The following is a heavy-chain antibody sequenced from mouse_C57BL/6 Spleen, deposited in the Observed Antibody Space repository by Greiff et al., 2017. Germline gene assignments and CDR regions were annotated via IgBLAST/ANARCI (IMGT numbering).Heavy chain of an antibody. V-gene: IGHV1-26*01. D-gene: IGHD2-4*01. CDR2: INPNNGGT. J-gene: IGHJ2*01. CDR3: AREGLRSRAYYFDC. Sequence: EVQLHQSGPELVKPGASVKISCKASGYTFTDYYMNWVKQSPGKSLEWIGDINPNNGGTSYNQKFKGKATLTVDKSSSTAYMELRSLTSEDSAVYYCAREGLRSRAYYFDCWGQGTTLTVAS. CDR1: GYTFTDYY.